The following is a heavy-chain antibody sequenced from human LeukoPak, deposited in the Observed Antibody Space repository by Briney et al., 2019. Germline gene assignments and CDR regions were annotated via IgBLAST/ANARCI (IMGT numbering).Heavy chain of an antibody. D-gene: IGHD3-3*01. V-gene: IGHV1-8*01. CDR3: ARGQRSTLFVVAVGD. Sequence: ASVKVSCKASGYTFTTYDINWVRQATGQGLEWMGWMNPDSGDTGYAQKFQGRVTMTRNTSISTAYLELSSLTSDDTAVYYCARGQRSTLFVVAVGDWGQGSLVTVSS. CDR1: GYTFTTYD. CDR2: MNPDSGDT. J-gene: IGHJ4*02.